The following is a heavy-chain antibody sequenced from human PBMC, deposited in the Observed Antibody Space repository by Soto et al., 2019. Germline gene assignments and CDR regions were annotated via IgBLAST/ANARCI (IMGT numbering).Heavy chain of an antibody. J-gene: IGHJ5*02. Sequence: SETLSLTCTVSGGSISSGGYYWSWIRQHPGKGLEWIGYIYYSGSTYYNPSLKSRVTISVDTSKNQFSLKLSSVTAADTAVYYCARAGADYGSSWFDPWGQGTLVTVSS. CDR1: GGSISSGGYY. V-gene: IGHV4-31*03. CDR3: ARAGADYGSSWFDP. CDR2: IYYSGST. D-gene: IGHD4-17*01.